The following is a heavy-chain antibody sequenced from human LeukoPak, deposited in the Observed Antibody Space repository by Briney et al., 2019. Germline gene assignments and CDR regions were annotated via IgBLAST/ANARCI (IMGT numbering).Heavy chain of an antibody. CDR2: TIPVYGTT. J-gene: IGHJ6*03. CDR3: ARAGPPSRDYYYYMDV. CDR1: GGTFSSNA. Sequence: SVKVSCKASGGTFSSNAISWVRQAPGQGLEWMGGTIPVYGTTNYAQKFQGRATITADESTGTVYMELNTLRSEDTAVYYCARAGPPSRDYYYYMDVWGTGTMVTVAS. V-gene: IGHV1-69*13.